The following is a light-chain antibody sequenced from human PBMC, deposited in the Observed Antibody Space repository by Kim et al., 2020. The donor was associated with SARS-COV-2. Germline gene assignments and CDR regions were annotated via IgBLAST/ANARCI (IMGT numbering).Light chain of an antibody. J-gene: IGLJ3*02. V-gene: IGLV1-40*01. CDR2: RDS. Sequence: QRVTISCTGRSSNIGAGYDVHWYQQLPGTAPKLLIYRDSNRPSGVPDRFSGSKSGTSASLAITGLQAEDEAYYYCQSYDSSLSGPVFGGGTQLTVL. CDR1: SSNIGAGYD. CDR3: QSYDSSLSGPV.